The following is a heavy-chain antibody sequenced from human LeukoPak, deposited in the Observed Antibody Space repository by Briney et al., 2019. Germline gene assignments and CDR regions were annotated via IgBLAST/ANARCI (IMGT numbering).Heavy chain of an antibody. CDR1: GFTFSSYG. CDR3: AKDSGDFWSGYYTGIDAFDI. J-gene: IGHJ3*02. V-gene: IGHV3-30*02. CDR2: IQYDGSNK. Sequence: PGGSLRLSCAASGFTFSSYGMHWVRQAPGKGLEWVAFIQYDGSNKYCADSVKGRFTIYRDNSKNTLYMQMNSLRAEDTAVYYCAKDSGDFWSGYYTGIDAFDIWGQGTMVTVSS. D-gene: IGHD3-3*01.